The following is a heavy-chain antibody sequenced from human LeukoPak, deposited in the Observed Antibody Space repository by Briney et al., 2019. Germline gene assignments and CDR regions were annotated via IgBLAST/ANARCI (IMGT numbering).Heavy chain of an antibody. CDR2: ISAYNGNT. D-gene: IGHD4-17*01. J-gene: IGHJ4*02. Sequence: ASVKVSCKASGYTFTSYGISWVRQAPGQGLEWMGWISAYNGNTNYAQNLQGRVTMTTDTSTSTVYMELRSLRSDDTAVYYCARDGLTAVTTPIDYWGQGTLVTVSS. CDR1: GYTFTSYG. V-gene: IGHV1-18*01. CDR3: ARDGLTAVTTPIDY.